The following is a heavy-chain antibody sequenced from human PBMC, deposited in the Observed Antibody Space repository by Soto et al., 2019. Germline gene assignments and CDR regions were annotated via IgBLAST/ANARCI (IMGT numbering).Heavy chain of an antibody. CDR1: VASISSSHW. CDR2: IYHSGST. J-gene: IGHJ2*01. V-gene: IGHV4-4*02. CDR3: VRQDYSDWFFDL. D-gene: IGHD4-4*01. Sequence: QVQLPESGTGLVKPSGTLSLTCAVSVASISSSHWWRWVRQPPGKGLEWIGEIYHSGSTYYNASLNGRVAISLDKSKNQFSLKLRSVTAADTAVYYCVRQDYSDWFFDLWGRGTLVTVSS.